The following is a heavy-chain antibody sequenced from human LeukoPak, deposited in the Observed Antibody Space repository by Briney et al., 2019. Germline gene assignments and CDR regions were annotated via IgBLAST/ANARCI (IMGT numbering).Heavy chain of an antibody. J-gene: IGHJ4*02. V-gene: IGHV3-48*01. CDR3: ARDRGYRIAVAIDY. Sequence: GGSLRLSCAASGLTFSIHWMNWVRQAPGKGLEWVSYISSSSSTIYYADSVKGRFTISRDNAKNSLYLQMNSLRAEDTAVYYCARDRGYRIAVAIDYWGQGTLVTVSS. D-gene: IGHD6-19*01. CDR1: GLTFSIHW. CDR2: ISSSSSTI.